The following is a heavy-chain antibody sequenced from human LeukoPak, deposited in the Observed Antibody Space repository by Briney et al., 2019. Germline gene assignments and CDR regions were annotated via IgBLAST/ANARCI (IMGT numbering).Heavy chain of an antibody. CDR2: IYPADSDT. J-gene: IGHJ4*02. CDR3: ARRPSPSRGWYFDS. Sequence: GESLKISCKGSGYSFPIYWIAWVRQMPGKGLEWMGTIYPADSDTRYSPSFQGQVTISADKSISTAYLQWSSLKASDPAMYYCARRPSPSRGWYFDSWGQGTLVTVSS. CDR1: GYSFPIYW. V-gene: IGHV5-51*01. D-gene: IGHD6-19*01.